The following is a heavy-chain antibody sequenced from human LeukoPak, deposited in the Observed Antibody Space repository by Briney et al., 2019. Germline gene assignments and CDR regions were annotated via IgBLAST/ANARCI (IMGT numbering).Heavy chain of an antibody. CDR3: ARGSRRGAFDI. CDR2: ISAYNGNT. V-gene: IGHV1-18*01. J-gene: IGHJ3*02. Sequence: GASVKVSCKASGYTFTSYGISWVRQAPGQGLEWMGWISAYNGNTNYAQKFQGRVTMTRNTSISTAYMELSSLRSEDTAVYYCARGSRRGAFDIWGQGTMVTVSS. CDR1: GYTFTSYG.